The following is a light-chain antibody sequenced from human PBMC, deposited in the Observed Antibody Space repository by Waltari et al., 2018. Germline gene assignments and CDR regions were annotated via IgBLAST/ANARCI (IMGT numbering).Light chain of an antibody. Sequence: QSALTQPASVSGSPGQSITISCTGTSSDVGGYNYVSWYQQHPGKAPKLMIYDVSNRPSGVSNRFSGSMSGSTASLTISGLQAEDEADYYCSSYTSSNTLGFGTGTKVTVL. J-gene: IGLJ1*01. V-gene: IGLV2-14*03. CDR3: SSYTSSNTLG. CDR1: SSDVGGYNY. CDR2: DVS.